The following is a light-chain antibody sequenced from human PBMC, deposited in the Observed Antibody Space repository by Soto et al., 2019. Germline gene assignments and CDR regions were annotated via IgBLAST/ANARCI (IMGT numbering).Light chain of an antibody. CDR2: GNS. V-gene: IGLV1-40*01. CDR1: SSNIGAGYD. Sequence: QSVLTQPPSVSGAPGQRVTISCTGNSSNIGAGYDVHWYQQLPGTAPKLLIYGNSNRPSGVPDRFSGSKSGTSASLAITGLQDEDEADYYCQSYDSSLSGSKVVFGGGTKLNVL. J-gene: IGLJ2*01. CDR3: QSYDSSLSGSKVV.